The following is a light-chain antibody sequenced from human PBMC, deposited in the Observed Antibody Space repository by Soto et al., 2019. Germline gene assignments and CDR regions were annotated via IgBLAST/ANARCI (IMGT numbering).Light chain of an antibody. Sequence: DLQMTQSPSTLSASVGDRVTITCRASQSISSWLAWYQQKPGKAPKLLIYKASSLESGVPSRFIGSGSGTEFTLTISSLQPDDFATYYCQQYNSYLMYTFGQGTKLEIK. CDR2: KAS. J-gene: IGKJ2*01. V-gene: IGKV1-5*03. CDR1: QSISSW. CDR3: QQYNSYLMYT.